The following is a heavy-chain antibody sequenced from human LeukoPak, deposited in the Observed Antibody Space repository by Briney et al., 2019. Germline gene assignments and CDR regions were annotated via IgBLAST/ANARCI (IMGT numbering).Heavy chain of an antibody. Sequence: PGGSLRLSCAASGFTFINYGMNWVRQAPGKGLEWVSGITGSGGSTYSADSVKGRFTISRDNSKNTVYLQINSLTAEDTAVYFCGRDSRWAQPDYWGQGTLVTVSS. V-gene: IGHV3-23*01. D-gene: IGHD5-24*01. CDR1: GFTFINYG. CDR2: ITGSGGST. CDR3: GRDSRWAQPDY. J-gene: IGHJ4*02.